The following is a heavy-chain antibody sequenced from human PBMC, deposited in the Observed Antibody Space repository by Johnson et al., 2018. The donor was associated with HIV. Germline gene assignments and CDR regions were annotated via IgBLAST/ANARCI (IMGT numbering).Heavy chain of an antibody. CDR2: ISYDGTNK. Sequence: VQLVESGGGAVQPGRSLRLSCAASGFTFSHYSMHWVRQAPGEGLEWVAVISYDGTNKYYADSVKGRFTISRDNSKNTVYLQMNSLRADDTAMYYCARPLDWKDLSDALDIWGQGTMVSVSS. V-gene: IGHV3-30-3*01. D-gene: IGHD1-1*01. J-gene: IGHJ3*02. CDR3: ARPLDWKDLSDALDI. CDR1: GFTFSHYS.